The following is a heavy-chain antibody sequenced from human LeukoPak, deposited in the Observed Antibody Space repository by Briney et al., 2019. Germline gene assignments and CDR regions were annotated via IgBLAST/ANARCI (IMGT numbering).Heavy chain of an antibody. CDR1: GYTFTGYY. V-gene: IGHV1-2*02. D-gene: IGHD2-8*01. CDR2: INPNRGGT. Sequence: ASVKVSCKASGYTFTGYYMHWVRQAPGQGLEWMGWINPNRGGTNYAQKFQGRVTMTRDTSISTAYMELSRLRSDDTAVYYCARDPTSDCTNGVCDYWGQGTLVTVSS. CDR3: ARDPTSDCTNGVCDY. J-gene: IGHJ4*02.